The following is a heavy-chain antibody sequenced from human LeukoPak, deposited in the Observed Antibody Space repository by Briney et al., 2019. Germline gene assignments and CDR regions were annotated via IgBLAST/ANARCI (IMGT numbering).Heavy chain of an antibody. CDR1: GFTVSSNH. CDR3: ARNTRYSGSSLA. D-gene: IGHD1-26*01. CDR2: LYSGGTT. J-gene: IGHJ5*02. V-gene: IGHV3-66*01. Sequence: GGSLRLSCGASGFTVSSNHMSWVRQAPGKGLEWVSVLYSGGTTDYADSVKGRFTISRDNAKNSLYLQMNSLRDEDTAIYYCARNTRYSGSSLAWGQGTLVTVSS.